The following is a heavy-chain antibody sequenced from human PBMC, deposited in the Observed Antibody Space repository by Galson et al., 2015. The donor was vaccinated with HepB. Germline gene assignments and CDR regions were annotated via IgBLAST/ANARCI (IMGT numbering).Heavy chain of an antibody. Sequence: SLRLSCAASGFTFSSYAMHWVRQAPGKGLEWVAVISFDGTNEYYADSVKGRFTISKDNSKTTLYLQMISLRAEDTAVYYCATDLWSVYLRLYYYSGMDVWGQGTTVTVSS. J-gene: IGHJ6*02. V-gene: IGHV3-30*04. CDR2: ISFDGTNE. CDR1: GFTFSSYA. CDR3: ATDLWSVYLRLYYYSGMDV. D-gene: IGHD3-3*01.